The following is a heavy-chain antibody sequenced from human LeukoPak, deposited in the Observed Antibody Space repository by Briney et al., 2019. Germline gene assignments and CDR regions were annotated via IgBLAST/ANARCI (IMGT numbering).Heavy chain of an antibody. J-gene: IGHJ4*02. Sequence: GXSLRLSCAASGFTFSSYSMNWVRQTPGKGLEWVLSISSSSSYIYYADSVKGRFTISRDNAKNSLYLQMNSLRPEDTAVYYCATSMVTFDYWGQGTLVTVSS. D-gene: IGHD4-23*01. V-gene: IGHV3-21*01. CDR2: ISSSSSYI. CDR1: GFTFSSYS. CDR3: ATSMVTFDY.